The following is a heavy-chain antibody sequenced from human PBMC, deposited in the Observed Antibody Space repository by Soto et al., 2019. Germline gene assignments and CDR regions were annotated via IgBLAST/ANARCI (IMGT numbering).Heavy chain of an antibody. CDR2: INSDGSYT. Sequence: EVQLVESGGGIVQPGGSLRLSCAASGFTFSSYWMHWVRQAPGKGLLWVSRINSDGSYTNYADSVKGRFTISRDNARNTLYLQMNSLRAEDTGVYHCARDIGRDGQGRWGQGTLVTVSS. D-gene: IGHD2-15*01. CDR3: ARDIGRDGQGR. V-gene: IGHV3-74*01. CDR1: GFTFSSYW. J-gene: IGHJ4*02.